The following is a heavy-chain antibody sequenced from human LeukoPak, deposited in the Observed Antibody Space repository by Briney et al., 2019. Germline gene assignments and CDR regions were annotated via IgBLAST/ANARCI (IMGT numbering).Heavy chain of an antibody. Sequence: GGSLRLSCAASGFTVSSNYMRWVRQAPGKGLEWVSVNYSGGSTYYADSVKGRFTISRDNSKNSLYLQMNILRAEDTVVYYCARDSKLIAVAGRGEYGFDYWGQGTLVTVSS. V-gene: IGHV3-66*01. J-gene: IGHJ4*02. D-gene: IGHD6-19*01. CDR1: GFTVSSNY. CDR3: ARDSKLIAVAGRGEYGFDY. CDR2: NYSGGST.